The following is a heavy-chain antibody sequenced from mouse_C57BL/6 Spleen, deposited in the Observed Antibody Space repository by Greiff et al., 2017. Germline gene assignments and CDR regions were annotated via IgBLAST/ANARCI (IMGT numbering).Heavy chain of an antibody. CDR3: ARGDGYYGLDY. Sequence: DVKLQESGGGLVKPGGSLKLSCAASGFTFSDYGMHWVRQAPEQGLEWVAYISSGSSTIYYADTVKGRFTISRDNAKNTLFLQMTSLRSEDTAMYYCARGDGYYGLDYWGQGTTLTVSS. V-gene: IGHV5-17*01. CDR1: GFTFSDYG. D-gene: IGHD2-3*01. J-gene: IGHJ2*01. CDR2: ISSGSSTI.